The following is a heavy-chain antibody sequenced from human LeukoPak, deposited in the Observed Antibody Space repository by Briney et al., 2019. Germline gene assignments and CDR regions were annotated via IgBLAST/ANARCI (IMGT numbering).Heavy chain of an antibody. D-gene: IGHD3-3*01. CDR1: GGSISSYY. CDR2: ICYSGST. V-gene: IGHV4-59*08. J-gene: IGHJ4*02. CDR3: ARGIGYYIARYYFDY. Sequence: SETLSLTCTVSGGSISSYYWSWIRQPPGKGLEWIGYICYSGSTNYNPSLKSRVTISVDTSKNQFSLKLSSVTAADTAVYYCARGIGYYIARYYFDYWGQGTLVTVSS.